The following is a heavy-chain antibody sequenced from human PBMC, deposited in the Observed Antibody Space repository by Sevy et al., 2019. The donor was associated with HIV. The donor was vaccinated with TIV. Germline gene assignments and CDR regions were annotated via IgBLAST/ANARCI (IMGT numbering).Heavy chain of an antibody. CDR3: ARDSILAMIVVVPYYYYGMDV. V-gene: IGHV3-48*02. J-gene: IGHJ6*02. Sequence: GGSLRLSCAASGFTFSSYSMNWVRQAPGKGLEWVSYISSSSSTIYYADSVKDRFTISRDNAKNSLYLQMNSLRDEDTAVYYCARDSILAMIVVVPYYYYGMDVWGQGTTVTVSS. D-gene: IGHD3-22*01. CDR2: ISSSSSTI. CDR1: GFTFSSYS.